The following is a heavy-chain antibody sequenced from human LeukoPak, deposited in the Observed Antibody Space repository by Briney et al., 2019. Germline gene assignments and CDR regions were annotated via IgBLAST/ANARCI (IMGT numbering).Heavy chain of an antibody. J-gene: IGHJ3*02. CDR2: ISGSGGST. V-gene: IGHV3-23*01. Sequence: GSLRLSCETSGFTFSNYAMSWVRKAPGKGLEWVSAISGSGGSTYYADSVKGRFTISRDNSKNTLYLQMNSLRAEDTAVYYCAKASDVDTDAFDIWGQGTIVTVSS. CDR1: GFTFSNYA. D-gene: IGHD5-18*01. CDR3: AKASDVDTDAFDI.